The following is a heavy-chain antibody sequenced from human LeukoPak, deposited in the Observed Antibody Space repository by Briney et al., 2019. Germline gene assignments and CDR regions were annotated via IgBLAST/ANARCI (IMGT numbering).Heavy chain of an antibody. CDR3: AKYHKPNYYDSSGYGMDV. Sequence: GGSLRLSCAASGFTFSSYGMHWVRQAPGKGLEWVAVISYDGSNKYYADSVKGRFTISRDNSKNTLYLQMNSLRAEDTAVYYCAKYHKPNYYDSSGYGMDVWGQGTTVTVSS. CDR1: GFTFSSYG. V-gene: IGHV3-30*18. D-gene: IGHD3-22*01. J-gene: IGHJ6*02. CDR2: ISYDGSNK.